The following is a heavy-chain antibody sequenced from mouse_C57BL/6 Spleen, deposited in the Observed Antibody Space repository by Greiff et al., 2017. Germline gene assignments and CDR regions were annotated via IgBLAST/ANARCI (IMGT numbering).Heavy chain of an antibody. CDR3: AREGKRSSYYYAMEY. CDR1: GFTFSSYA. CDR2: ISDGGSYT. J-gene: IGHJ4*01. V-gene: IGHV5-4*01. D-gene: IGHD1-1*01. Sequence: DVQLVESGGGLVKPGGSLKLSCAASGFTFSSYAMSWVRQTPEKRLEWVATISDGGSYTYYPDNVKGRFTISRDNAKNNLYLQMSHLKSEDTAMYYGAREGKRSSYYYAMEYWGQGTSVTVAS.